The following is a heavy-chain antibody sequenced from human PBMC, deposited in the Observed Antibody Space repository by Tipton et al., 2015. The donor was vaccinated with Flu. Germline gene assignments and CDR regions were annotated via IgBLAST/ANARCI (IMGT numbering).Heavy chain of an antibody. J-gene: IGHJ3*02. D-gene: IGHD3-10*01. V-gene: IGHV1-18*04. Sequence: QVQLVQSGAEVKKPGASVKVSCKASGYTFTSYGVSWVRQAPGQGLEWMGWINPYSAKTNFAQMFQGRVTMTADTSTNTAYMELRSLRSDDTAVYYCARDKGDWIGGLVSWGYHDAFDIWGQGTMVTVSS. CDR3: ARDKGDWIGGLVSWGYHDAFDI. CDR2: INPYSAKT. CDR1: GYTFTSYG.